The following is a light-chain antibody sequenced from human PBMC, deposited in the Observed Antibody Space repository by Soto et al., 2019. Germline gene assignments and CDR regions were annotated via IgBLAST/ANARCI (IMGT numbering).Light chain of an antibody. J-gene: IGKJ1*01. Sequence: DIQMTQSPSSLSASVGDTVTITCRASQSINSRFSWYQQKAGQAPKLLIYAASRLQSGVPSRFSGSGSGTDLTLTISSLKTAAFATYFCQHRYSRVTFGQGTKVDIK. CDR3: QHRYSRVT. CDR2: AAS. V-gene: IGKV1-39*01. CDR1: QSINSR.